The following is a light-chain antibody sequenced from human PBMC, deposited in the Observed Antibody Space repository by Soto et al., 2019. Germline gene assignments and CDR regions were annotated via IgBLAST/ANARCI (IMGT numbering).Light chain of an antibody. J-gene: IGKJ4*01. V-gene: IGKV2-28*01. CDR3: MQALQTPLT. CDR1: QSLLHSNGYNY. CDR2: LGS. Sequence: DIVMTQSPLSLPVTPVEPASISCXSSQSLLHSNGYNYLDWYLQKPGQSPQLLIYLGSNRASGVPDRFSGGGSGTDFTLKISRVEAEDVGVYYCMQALQTPLTFGGGTKVDIK.